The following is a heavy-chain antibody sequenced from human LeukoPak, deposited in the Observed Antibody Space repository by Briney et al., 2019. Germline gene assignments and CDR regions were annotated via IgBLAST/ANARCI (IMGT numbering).Heavy chain of an antibody. CDR3: ARRRTTFFDY. V-gene: IGHV4-39*01. CDR2: IYYNGRT. J-gene: IGHJ4*02. Sequence: LETLSLTCTVSGDSLSSGTYYWGWIRQPPEKGLEWVGSIYYNGRTYYNPSLKSRVTISADTSKNQFSLKLSSVTAADTAVYYCARRRTTFFDYWGQGILVTVSP. D-gene: IGHD1/OR15-1a*01. CDR1: GDSLSSGTYY.